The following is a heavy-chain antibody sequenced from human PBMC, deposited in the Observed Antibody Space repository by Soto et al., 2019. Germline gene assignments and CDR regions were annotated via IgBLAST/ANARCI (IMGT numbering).Heavy chain of an antibody. CDR3: ARVGSNYDILTGPLDY. V-gene: IGHV1-18*01. J-gene: IGHJ4*02. D-gene: IGHD3-9*01. CDR1: GYTFTSYG. Sequence: ASVKVSCKASGYTFTSYGISWVRQAPGQGLEWMGWISAYNGNTNYAQKLQGRVTMTTDTSTSTAYMELRSLRSDDTAVYYCARVGSNYDILTGPLDYWGQGTLVTVSS. CDR2: ISAYNGNT.